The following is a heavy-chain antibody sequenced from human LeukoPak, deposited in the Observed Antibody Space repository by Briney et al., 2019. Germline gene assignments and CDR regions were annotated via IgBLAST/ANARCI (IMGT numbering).Heavy chain of an antibody. V-gene: IGHV3-74*01. D-gene: IGHD5-18*01. CDR1: GFTLSGYW. J-gene: IGHJ4*02. CDR2: INPDGRSK. CDR3: ARVWENSHGYGY. Sequence: GGSLRLSCAASGFTLSGYWMHWVRQAPGKGLVWVSRINPDGRSKIYADSVKGRFTISRDNAKKTLYLQINSLRAEDTAVYYCARVWENSHGYGYWGQGTLVTVSS.